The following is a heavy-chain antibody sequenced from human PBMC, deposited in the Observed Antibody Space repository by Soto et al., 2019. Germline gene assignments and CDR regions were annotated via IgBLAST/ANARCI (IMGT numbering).Heavy chain of an antibody. J-gene: IGHJ4*02. D-gene: IGHD3-10*01. CDR2: VNSDGSNT. CDR3: GRGGDYGSGRVDY. CDR1: GFSLSSYW. V-gene: IGHV3-74*01. Sequence: EVQLVESGGGSVQPGGSLRLSCAASGFSLSSYWMHWVRQAPGKGLVWVSRVNSDGSNTIYADSVKGRFTISRDNAKNTLYLQMNSLRVVDTAMYYCGRGGDYGSGRVDYWGQGTLVTVSS.